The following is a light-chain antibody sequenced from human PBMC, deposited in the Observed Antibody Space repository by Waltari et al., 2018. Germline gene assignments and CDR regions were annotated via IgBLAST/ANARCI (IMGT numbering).Light chain of an antibody. J-gene: IGLJ3*02. CDR1: NSNIGGYNY. V-gene: IGLV2-11*01. CDR3: CSYAGRLWV. CDR2: DVS. Sequence: QSALSQPRSVSGSPGQSVTISCTGTNSNIGGYNYVSWYQHHPGKVPKLTIYDVSKRPSGVPDRFSGSKSGNPASLTISGLQAEDEAHYYCCSYAGRLWVFGGGTNLTVL.